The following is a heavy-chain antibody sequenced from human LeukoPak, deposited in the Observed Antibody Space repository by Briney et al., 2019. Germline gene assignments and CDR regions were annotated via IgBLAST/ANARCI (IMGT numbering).Heavy chain of an antibody. J-gene: IGHJ4*02. CDR1: GYSISSGYY. CDR3: ARGGYGDYGDYDPLDY. D-gene: IGHD4-17*01. Sequence: SETLSLTCTVSGYSISSGYYWGWIRQPPGKGLEWIGSIYHSGSTYYNPSLKSRVTISVDTSKNQFSLKLSSVTAADTAVYYCARGGYGDYGDYDPLDYWGQGTLVTVSS. CDR2: IYHSGST. V-gene: IGHV4-38-2*02.